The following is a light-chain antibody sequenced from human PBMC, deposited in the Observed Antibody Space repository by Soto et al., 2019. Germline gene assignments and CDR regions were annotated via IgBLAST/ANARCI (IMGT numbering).Light chain of an antibody. CDR2: GAS. Sequence: EIVLTQSPGTLSLSPGERATLSCRASQSVSSSYLAWYQQKPGQAPRLLIYGASSRATGIPDRFSGSGSGTDFTLTISSLQSEDFAVYYCQQYDIWPPTFGQGTKVDIK. J-gene: IGKJ1*01. CDR1: QSVSSSY. V-gene: IGKV3-20*01. CDR3: QQYDIWPPT.